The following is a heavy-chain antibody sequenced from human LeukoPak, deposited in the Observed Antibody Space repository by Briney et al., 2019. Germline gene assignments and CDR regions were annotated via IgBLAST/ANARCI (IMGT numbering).Heavy chain of an antibody. CDR1: GFTFSSYA. Sequence: QPGRSLRLSCAASGFTFSSYALHWVRQTPGKGLEWVAVISYDGTNEYYADSVKGRFTISRDNSKSTLYMQMNSLRVDDTAVYFCAKQRDGGPCFPSWGQGTLVTVSS. J-gene: IGHJ5*02. CDR2: ISYDGTNE. D-gene: IGHD2-15*01. V-gene: IGHV3-30-3*02. CDR3: AKQRDGGPCFPS.